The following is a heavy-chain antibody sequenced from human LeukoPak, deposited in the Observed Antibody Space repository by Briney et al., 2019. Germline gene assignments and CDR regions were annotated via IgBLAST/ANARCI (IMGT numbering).Heavy chain of an antibody. V-gene: IGHV3-7*01. Sequence: GGSLRLSCAASGFTFSSYWMSWVCQAPGKGLEWVANVKQDGSEKYYVDSVEGRFTVSRDNAKKSVYLQMNSLRAEDTAVYFCARDEPYNWNDSGLDVWGQGTTVTVSS. J-gene: IGHJ6*02. CDR2: VKQDGSEK. CDR3: ARDEPYNWNDSGLDV. D-gene: IGHD1-20*01. CDR1: GFTFSSYW.